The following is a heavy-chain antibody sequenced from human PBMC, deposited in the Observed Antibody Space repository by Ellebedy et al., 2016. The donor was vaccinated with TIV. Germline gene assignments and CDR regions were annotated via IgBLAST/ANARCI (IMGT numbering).Heavy chain of an antibody. V-gene: IGHV4-38-2*01. CDR1: GFSISTSYY. CDR3: ARLNGDYKSVRWFDP. J-gene: IGHJ5*02. Sequence: MPSETLSLTCAVSGFSISTSYYWGWIRQPPGRGLEWIGSISHTGISYYNPSPKSRLTISVDTSKNQFSLKLTSVTAADTAVYCCARLNGDYKSVRWFDPWGQGTLVTVSS. D-gene: IGHD4-11*01. CDR2: ISHTGIS.